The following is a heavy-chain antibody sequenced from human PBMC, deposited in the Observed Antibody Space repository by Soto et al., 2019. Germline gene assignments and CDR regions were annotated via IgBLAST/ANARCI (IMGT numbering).Heavy chain of an antibody. V-gene: IGHV3-23*01. CDR1: GFKFSNFV. Sequence: GGSLRLSCAASGFKFSNFVMSWVRRCPGHGLRWVSVIRANGGSPYYSGSVQGRFTISRDISDNTVFLKMNSLRADETSISYYAKGSSSCFNYLHALDVWGQGTAVTVSS. D-gene: IGHD6-13*01. CDR2: IRANGGSP. CDR3: AKGSSSCFNYLHALDV. J-gene: IGHJ6*01.